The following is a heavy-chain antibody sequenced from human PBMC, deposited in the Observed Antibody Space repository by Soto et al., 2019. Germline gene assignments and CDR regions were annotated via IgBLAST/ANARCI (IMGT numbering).Heavy chain of an antibody. V-gene: IGHV1-18*01. D-gene: IGHD6-19*01. Sequence: QDRLVQSGVEVKKPGASVRVSCKSSGYSFTNYGITWVRQAPGQGFEWMGWISAYNGNTNYAQKFQGRVTLTTAASTSTAYLEWRSLRSDDTAVYYCARDRGVAPPVAGNTHYDYFMDVLGKGTTVTVSS. CDR3: ARDRGVAPPVAGNTHYDYFMDV. J-gene: IGHJ6*03. CDR1: GYSFTNYG. CDR2: ISAYNGNT.